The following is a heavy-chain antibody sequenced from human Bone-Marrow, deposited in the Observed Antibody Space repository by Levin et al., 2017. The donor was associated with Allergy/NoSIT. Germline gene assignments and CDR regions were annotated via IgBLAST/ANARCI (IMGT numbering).Heavy chain of an antibody. D-gene: IGHD3-10*01. CDR1: GGSISSISYY. CDR2: LFYSGNT. CDR3: ARTQRPGAGGGDAYDV. V-gene: IGHV4-39*01. J-gene: IGHJ3*01. Sequence: SCTVSGGSISSISYYWGWIRQPPGKGLEWIGHLFYSGNTYYSPSLKSRVYISVDTSKNQFSLTLTSVTATDTAVYFCARTQRPGAGGGDAYDVWGQGTVVTVSS.